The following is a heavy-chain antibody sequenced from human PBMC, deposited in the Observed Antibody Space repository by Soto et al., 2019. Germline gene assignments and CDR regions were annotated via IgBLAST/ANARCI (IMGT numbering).Heavy chain of an antibody. D-gene: IGHD3-16*01. CDR2: IYSGGST. CDR1: GFTVSSNY. Sequence: GGSLRLSCAASGFTVSSNYMSWVRQAPGKGLEWVSVIYSGGSTYYADSVKGRFTISRDNSKNTLYLQMNSLRAEDTAVYYCARAGTRFYYYYGMDVWGQGTTVTVSS. J-gene: IGHJ6*02. CDR3: ARAGTRFYYYYGMDV. V-gene: IGHV3-53*01.